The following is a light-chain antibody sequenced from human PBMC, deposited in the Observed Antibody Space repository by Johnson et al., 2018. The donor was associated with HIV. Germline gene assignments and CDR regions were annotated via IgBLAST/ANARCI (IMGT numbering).Light chain of an antibody. J-gene: IGLJ1*01. Sequence: QSVLTQPPSVSAAPGQKVTISCSGSSSNIGNNYVSWYQQLPGTAPKLLIYENNKRPSGIPDRFSGSKSGTSATLAITGLQTGDEADYYCGTWDSSLGGGGVFGTGTKVTVL. CDR1: SSNIGNNY. CDR3: GTWDSSLGGGGV. CDR2: ENN. V-gene: IGLV1-51*02.